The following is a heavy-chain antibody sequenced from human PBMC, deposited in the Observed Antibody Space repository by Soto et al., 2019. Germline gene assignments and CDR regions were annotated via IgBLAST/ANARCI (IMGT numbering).Heavy chain of an antibody. CDR1: GYTFTSYA. CDR2: INAGNGNT. CDR3: ARDLRMDGGNHPKLAFDI. Sequence: ASVKVSCKASGYTFTSYAMHWVRQAPGQRLEWMGWINAGNGNTKYSQKFQGRVTITRDTSASTAYMELSSLRSEDTAVYYCARDLRMDGGNHPKLAFDIWGQGTMVTVSS. D-gene: IGHD2-15*01. V-gene: IGHV1-3*01. J-gene: IGHJ3*02.